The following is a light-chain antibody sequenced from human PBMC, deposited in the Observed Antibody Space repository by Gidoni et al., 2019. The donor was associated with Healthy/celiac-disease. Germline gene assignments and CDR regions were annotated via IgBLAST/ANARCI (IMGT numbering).Light chain of an antibody. CDR3: QQSYSTPRT. CDR2: WAS. CDR1: QSVLYSSNNKHY. Sequence: DIVMTQAPDALAVSLGERATINCKSSQSVLYSSNNKHYLAWYQQKPGQPPKLLIYWASTRDSGVPDLFRGSGSGTDFTLTISSLQAEDVAVYSCQQSYSTPRTFGQGTKLEMK. J-gene: IGKJ2*01. V-gene: IGKV4-1*01.